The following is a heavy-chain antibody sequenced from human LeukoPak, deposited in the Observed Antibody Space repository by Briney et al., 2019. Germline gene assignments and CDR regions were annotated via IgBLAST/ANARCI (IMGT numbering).Heavy chain of an antibody. CDR1: GYTFTNFY. D-gene: IGHD1-14*01. J-gene: IGHJ3*02. CDR2: INPTTGST. CDR3: ARDLNPQSIGMRAFDI. Sequence: ASVKVSCKASGYTFTNFYLHWVRQAPGQGLEWMGIINPTTGSTTYAQKLQGRVTMTRDMSTSTVYMELSSLRSEDTAVYFCARDLNPQSIGMRAFDIWGQGTMVTASS. V-gene: IGHV1-46*01.